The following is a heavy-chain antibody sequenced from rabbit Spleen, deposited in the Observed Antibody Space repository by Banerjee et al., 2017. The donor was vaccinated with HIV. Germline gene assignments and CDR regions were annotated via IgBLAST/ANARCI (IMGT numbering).Heavy chain of an antibody. D-gene: IGHD8-1*01. CDR1: GFSFSSNW. V-gene: IGHV1S47*01. CDR2: IYAAKGST. Sequence: QEQLEESGGDLVKPEGSLTLTCTASGFSFSSNWICWVRQAPGKGLEWIGIIYAAKGSTDYASWVNGRFTISRSTSLNTVDLKLTNLTAADTATYFCATNAAVISYLTLWGQGTLVTVS. J-gene: IGHJ3*01. CDR3: ATNAAVISYLTL.